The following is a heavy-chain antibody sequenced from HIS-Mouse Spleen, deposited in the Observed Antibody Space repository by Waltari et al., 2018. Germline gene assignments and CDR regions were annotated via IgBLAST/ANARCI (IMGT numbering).Heavy chain of an antibody. CDR3: ARDQMETGDPDY. Sequence: QVQLVESGGGVVQPGRSLRLSCAASGFTFRSYAMHWVRQAPGKGLEWVAVISNDGSNKYYADSVKGRFTISRDNSKNTLYLQMNSLRAEDTAVYYCARDQMETGDPDYWGQGTLVTVSS. CDR1: GFTFRSYA. J-gene: IGHJ4*02. CDR2: ISNDGSNK. D-gene: IGHD7-27*01. V-gene: IGHV3-30-3*01.